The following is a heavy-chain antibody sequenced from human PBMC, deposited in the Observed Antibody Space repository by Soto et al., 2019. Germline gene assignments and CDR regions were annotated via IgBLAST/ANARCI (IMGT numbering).Heavy chain of an antibody. CDR2: IWYDGSNK. V-gene: IGHV3-33*01. Sequence: GGSLRLSCAASGFTFSSYGMHWVRQAPGKGLEWVAVIWYDGSNKYYADSVKGRFTISRDNSKNTLYLQMNSLRAEDTAVYYCAREFGGDGMDVWGQGTTVTVSS. J-gene: IGHJ6*02. CDR3: AREFGGDGMDV. CDR1: GFTFSSYG. D-gene: IGHD2-15*01.